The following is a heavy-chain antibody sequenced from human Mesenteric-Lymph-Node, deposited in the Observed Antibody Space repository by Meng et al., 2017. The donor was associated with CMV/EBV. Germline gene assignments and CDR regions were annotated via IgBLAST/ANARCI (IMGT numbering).Heavy chain of an antibody. D-gene: IGHD3-3*01. CDR3: AKEDGYDFGGAVWGNGMDV. CDR1: GFTFDDYA. CDR2: ISWNSGSI. Sequence: SLKISCAASGFTFDDYAMHWVRQAPGKGLEWVSGISWNSGSIGYADSVKGRFTISRDNAKNSLYLQMNSLRAEDTALYYCAKEDGYDFGGAVWGNGMDVWGQGTTVTVS. J-gene: IGHJ6*02. V-gene: IGHV3-9*01.